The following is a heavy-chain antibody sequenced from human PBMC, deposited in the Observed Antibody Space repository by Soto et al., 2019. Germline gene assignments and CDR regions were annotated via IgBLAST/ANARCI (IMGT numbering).Heavy chain of an antibody. Sequence: EVQLVESGGGLGQPGGSLRLSCAASGFTFNIYWMYWVRKAPGKGLVWVSRINSDGSRTDYADSVKGRFTISRDNAKNTLYLQMNSLRAEDTAIYYVARDDVLGGSLDPWGQGTLVPVDS. D-gene: IGHD2-15*01. CDR1: GFTFNIYW. CDR2: INSDGSRT. CDR3: ARDDVLGGSLDP. V-gene: IGHV3-74*01. J-gene: IGHJ5*02.